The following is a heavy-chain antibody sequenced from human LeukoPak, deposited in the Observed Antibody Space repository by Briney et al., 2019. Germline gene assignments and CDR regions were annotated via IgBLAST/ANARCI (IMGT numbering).Heavy chain of an antibody. Sequence: SETLSLTCTVSGGSISTGGYYWGWIRQPPGKGLEWIGSIYYSGTTYYNPSLKSRVTISVDTSKNQFSLKLSSVTAADTAVYYCARRSIAVAAWFDPWGQGTLVTVSS. V-gene: IGHV4-39*01. D-gene: IGHD6-19*01. J-gene: IGHJ5*02. CDR1: GGSISTGGYY. CDR3: ARRSIAVAAWFDP. CDR2: IYYSGTT.